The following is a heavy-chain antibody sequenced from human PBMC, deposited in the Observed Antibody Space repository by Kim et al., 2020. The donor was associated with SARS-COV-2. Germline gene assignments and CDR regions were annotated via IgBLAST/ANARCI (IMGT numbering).Heavy chain of an antibody. J-gene: IGHJ4*02. D-gene: IGHD2-2*01. Sequence: PAHKRRVTIARDTPKNQFALKLSSVTAADPAVYYCARHMIVVVPAAFDYWGQGTLVTVSS. CDR3: ARHMIVVVPAAFDY. V-gene: IGHV4-39*01.